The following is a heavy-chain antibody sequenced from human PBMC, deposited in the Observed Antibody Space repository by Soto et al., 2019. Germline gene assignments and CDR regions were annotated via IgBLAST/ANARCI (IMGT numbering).Heavy chain of an antibody. CDR3: ARATALYGMDV. V-gene: IGHV4-30-4*01. CDR1: GGSISSGDYY. J-gene: IGHJ6*02. CDR2: IYYSGST. D-gene: IGHD4-4*01. Sequence: SETLSLTCTVSGGSISSGDYYWSWIRQPPGKGLEWIGYIYYSGSTYYNPSLKSRVTISVDTSKNQFSLKLSSVTAADTAVYYCARATALYGMDVWGQGTTVTVSS.